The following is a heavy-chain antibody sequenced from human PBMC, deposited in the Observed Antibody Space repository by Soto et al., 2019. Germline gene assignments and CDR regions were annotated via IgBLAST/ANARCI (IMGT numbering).Heavy chain of an antibody. CDR3: ARATALYGMDV. V-gene: IGHV4-30-4*01. CDR1: GGSISSGDYY. J-gene: IGHJ6*02. CDR2: IYYSGST. D-gene: IGHD4-4*01. Sequence: SETLSLTCTVSGGSISSGDYYWSWIRQPPGKGLEWIGYIYYSGSTYYNPSLKSRVTISVDTSKNQFSLKLSSVTAADTAVYYCARATALYGMDVWGQGTTVTVSS.